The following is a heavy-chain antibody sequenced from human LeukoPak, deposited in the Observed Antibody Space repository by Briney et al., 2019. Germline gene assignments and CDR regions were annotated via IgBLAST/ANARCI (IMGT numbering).Heavy chain of an antibody. CDR1: GYTFTGYY. CDR2: INPNSGGT. V-gene: IGHV1-2*06. J-gene: IGHJ4*02. D-gene: IGHD2-21*02. CDR3: ARDLVVVTARSFDY. Sequence: ASVKASCKASGYTFTGYYMHWVRQAPGQGLEWMGRINPNSGGTNYAQKFQGRVTMTRDTSISTAYMELSRLRSDDTAVYYCARDLVVVTARSFDYWGQGTLVTVSS.